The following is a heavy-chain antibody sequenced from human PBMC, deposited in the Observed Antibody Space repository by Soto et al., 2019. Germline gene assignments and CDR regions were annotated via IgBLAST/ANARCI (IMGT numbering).Heavy chain of an antibody. CDR3: AKDIAVARYYYYYGIDV. J-gene: IGHJ6*02. CDR1: GFTFSSYG. CDR2: ISYDGSNK. Sequence: QVQLVESGGGVVQPGRSLRLSCAACGFTFSSYGMHWVRQAPGKGLGWGAVISYDGSNKYYADSVKGRFTISRANSKNTLYLQMKSLRAEDTAVYYWAKDIAVARYYYYYGIDVWGQGTTVTVSS. D-gene: IGHD6-19*01. V-gene: IGHV3-30*18.